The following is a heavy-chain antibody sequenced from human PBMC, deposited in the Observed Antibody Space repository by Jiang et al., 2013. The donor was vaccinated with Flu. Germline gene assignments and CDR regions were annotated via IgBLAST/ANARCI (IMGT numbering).Heavy chain of an antibody. V-gene: IGHV4-30-4*01. D-gene: IGHD6-13*01. Sequence: GSGLVKPSQTLSLTCTVSGGSISSGDYYWSWIRQPPGKGLEWIGYIYYSGSTYYNPSLKSRVTISVDTSKNQFSLKLSSVTAADTAVYYCARGIAAAVGGFDIWGQGTMVTVSS. J-gene: IGHJ3*02. CDR2: IYYSGST. CDR3: ARGIAAAVGGFDI. CDR1: GGSISSGDYY.